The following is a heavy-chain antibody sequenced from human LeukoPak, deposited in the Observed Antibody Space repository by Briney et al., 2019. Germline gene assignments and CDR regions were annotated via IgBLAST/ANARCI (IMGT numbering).Heavy chain of an antibody. CDR2: IKHDGSEK. J-gene: IGHJ4*02. CDR3: ARGGSVY. D-gene: IGHD3-10*01. Sequence: HTGGSLRLSCAASGFTFSTYWMTWVRQAPGKGLEWVANIKHDGSEKYYVDSVKGRFTISRDNAKYSLYLQMNSLRVEDTAVYYCARGGSVYWGQGALVTVFS. V-gene: IGHV3-7*01. CDR1: GFTFSTYW.